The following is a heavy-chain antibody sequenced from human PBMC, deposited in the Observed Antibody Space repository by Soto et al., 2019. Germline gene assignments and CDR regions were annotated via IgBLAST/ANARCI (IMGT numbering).Heavy chain of an antibody. Sequence: QVQLVQSGAEVKKPGSSVKVSCKASGGTFSSCAISWVRQAPGQGLEWMGGIIPIFGTANYAQKFQGRVTITADKSTSTAYMELSSLRSEDTAVYYCALRMNCSGGSCYSYYYYYGMDVWGQGTTVTVSS. CDR3: ALRMNCSGGSCYSYYYYYGMDV. V-gene: IGHV1-69*06. D-gene: IGHD2-15*01. J-gene: IGHJ6*02. CDR1: GGTFSSCA. CDR2: IIPIFGTA.